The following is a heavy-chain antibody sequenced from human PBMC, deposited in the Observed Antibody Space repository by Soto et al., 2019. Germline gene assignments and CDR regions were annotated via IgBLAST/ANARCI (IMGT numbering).Heavy chain of an antibody. CDR2: MNPNSGKT. CDR1: GYTFTSYD. Sequence: QVQLVQSGAEVKKPGASVKVSCKASGYTFTSYDINWVRQATGQGLEWMGWMNPNSGKTGYAQKFQGRVTMTRNTSISTAYMELSSLRSDDTAVYYCARKRIVVVPAARHYYYYGMDVWGQGTTVTVSS. V-gene: IGHV1-8*01. J-gene: IGHJ6*02. D-gene: IGHD2-2*01. CDR3: ARKRIVVVPAARHYYYYGMDV.